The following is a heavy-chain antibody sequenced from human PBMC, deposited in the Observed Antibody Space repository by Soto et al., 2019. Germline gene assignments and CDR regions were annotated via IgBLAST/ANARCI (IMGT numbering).Heavy chain of an antibody. D-gene: IGHD6-25*01. Sequence: PSETLSLTCAVSGGSVSSAYYYWSWIRQPLGKGLEWIGYVSYSGSTTYNPSLKSRVTISLDTSKNQFSLKLSSVTAADTAVYYCARPTSSGTYHYGMDVWGQGTKVTVSS. CDR2: VSYSGST. V-gene: IGHV4-61*01. CDR1: GGSVSSAYYY. CDR3: ARPTSSGTYHYGMDV. J-gene: IGHJ6*02.